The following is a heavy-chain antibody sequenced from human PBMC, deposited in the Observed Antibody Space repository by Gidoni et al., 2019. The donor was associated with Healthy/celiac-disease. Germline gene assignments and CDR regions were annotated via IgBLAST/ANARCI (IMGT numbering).Heavy chain of an antibody. J-gene: IGHJ3*02. CDR3: AKVFVGAIVRDAFDI. CDR2: ISGSGGST. Sequence: EVQLLESGGGLVPPGGSLRLSCAASGFTFSRDAMTWVRQAPGKGLEWVSSISGSGGSTYYADSVKGRFTISRDNSKNTLYLQMNSLRAEDTAVYYCAKVFVGAIVRDAFDIWGQGTMVTVSS. CDR1: GFTFSRDA. V-gene: IGHV3-23*01. D-gene: IGHD2-21*01.